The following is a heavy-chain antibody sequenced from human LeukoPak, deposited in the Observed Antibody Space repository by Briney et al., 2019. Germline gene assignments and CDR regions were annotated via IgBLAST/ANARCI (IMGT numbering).Heavy chain of an antibody. CDR1: GYIFTTYY. CDR2: IDPSGGST. Sequence: ASVKVSCKASGYIFTTYYMHWVRQAPGQGLEWMGIIDPSGGSTSYAQKFQGRVTMTRDTSTSTVYMELSSLRSYDTAVYYCARLSQQTFDIWGQGTLVTVSS. J-gene: IGHJ3*02. V-gene: IGHV1-46*01. CDR3: ARLSQQTFDI.